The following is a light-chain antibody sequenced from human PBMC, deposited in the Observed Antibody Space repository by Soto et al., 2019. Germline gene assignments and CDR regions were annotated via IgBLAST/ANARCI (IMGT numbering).Light chain of an antibody. CDR1: QSISSW. J-gene: IGKJ1*01. V-gene: IGKV1-5*03. CDR3: QHSNTYPWT. Sequence: DIQMTQSPSTLSASVGDKVTIPCRASQSISSWLAWYQQKPGKAPKLLIYKASILESGVPSRFSGSGSGTEFTLTISRLQPDDFATYYCQHSNTYPWTFGQGTKVEIK. CDR2: KAS.